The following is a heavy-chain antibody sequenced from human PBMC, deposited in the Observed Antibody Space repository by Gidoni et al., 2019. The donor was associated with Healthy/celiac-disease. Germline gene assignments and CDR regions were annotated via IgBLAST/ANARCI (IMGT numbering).Heavy chain of an antibody. CDR2: NYYSGST. CDR3: ARVLWFGELLGAFDI. D-gene: IGHD3-10*01. J-gene: IGHJ3*02. Sequence: QVQLQASGPGLVKPSETLSLTCTVSGGSISSHYWSWIRQPPGKGLEWIVYNYYSGSTNSNPSLKSRVTISVDTSKNQFSLKLSSVTAADTAVYYCARVLWFGELLGAFDIWGQGTMVTVSS. V-gene: IGHV4-59*11. CDR1: GGSISSHY.